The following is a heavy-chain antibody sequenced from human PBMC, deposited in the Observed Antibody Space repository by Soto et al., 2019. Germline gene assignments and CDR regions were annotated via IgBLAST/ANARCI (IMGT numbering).Heavy chain of an antibody. V-gene: IGHV5-51*01. Sequence: VESLKVSCKGSGYCLINYCNGWLLHTQWKGLEWMGIIYPDASDTTYGQSFQVQVAISADKSINAAYLQCSRLKASDTALYYCARLPRLVQDMEVWGPGTTDAVSA. CDR2: IYPDASDT. D-gene: IGHD1-26*01. J-gene: IGHJ6*01. CDR3: ARLPRLVQDMEV. CDR1: GYCLINYC.